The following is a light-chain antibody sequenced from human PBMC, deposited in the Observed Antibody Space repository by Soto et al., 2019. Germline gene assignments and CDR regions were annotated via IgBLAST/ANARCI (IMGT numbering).Light chain of an antibody. CDR3: QQYNNWPLT. J-gene: IGKJ1*01. CDR2: GES. Sequence: EILMTQSPATPSVSPGERATLSCRASQSINSNLAWYQQKPGQAPRLLSYGESTRAPGVPARFSGSGSGTEFTLTISSLQSEDFAVYYCQQYNNWPLTFGQGTKVEIK. V-gene: IGKV3-15*01. CDR1: QSINSN.